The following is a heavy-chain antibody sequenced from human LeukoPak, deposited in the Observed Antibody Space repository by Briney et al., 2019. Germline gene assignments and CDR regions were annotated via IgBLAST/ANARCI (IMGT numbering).Heavy chain of an antibody. CDR1: GYTFTGYY. Sequence: ASVKVSCKASGYTFTGYYMHWVRQAPGQGLEWTGWINPNSGGTNYAQKFQGRVTMTRDTSISTAYMELSRLRSDDTAVYYCASLGIAAAGTDYYGMDVWGQGTTVTVSS. D-gene: IGHD6-13*01. J-gene: IGHJ6*02. CDR2: INPNSGGT. CDR3: ASLGIAAAGTDYYGMDV. V-gene: IGHV1-2*02.